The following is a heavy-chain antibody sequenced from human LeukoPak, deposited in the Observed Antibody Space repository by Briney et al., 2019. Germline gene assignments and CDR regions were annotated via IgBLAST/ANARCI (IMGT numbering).Heavy chain of an antibody. CDR3: ARTGGSSGWYSPALLKYYFDY. V-gene: IGHV3-7*01. CDR1: GFTFSSYW. J-gene: IGHJ4*02. CDR2: IKHDGNEK. Sequence: GGSLRLSCAASGFTFSSYWMSWVRQAPGKGLEWVANIKHDGNEKYYVDSVKGRFTISRDNAKNSLYLQMNSLRAEDTAVYYCARTGGSSGWYSPALLKYYFDYWGQGTLVTVSS. D-gene: IGHD6-19*01.